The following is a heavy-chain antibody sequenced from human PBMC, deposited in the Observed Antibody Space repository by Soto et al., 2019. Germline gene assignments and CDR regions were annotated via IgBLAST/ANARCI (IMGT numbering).Heavy chain of an antibody. J-gene: IGHJ6*02. Sequence: QVQLVQSGAEVKKPGSSVKVSCKASGGTFSSYAISWVRQAPGQGLEWMGGSSPIFGTANYAEKFQGRVKFIAEESTSTAYMELSSLRSEDTAVYYCARGGSSSPYYYYDGRGVWGQGTTVTVSS. V-gene: IGHV1-69*01. CDR1: GGTFSSYA. CDR3: ARGGSSSPYYYYDGRGV. CDR2: SSPIFGTA. D-gene: IGHD6-6*01.